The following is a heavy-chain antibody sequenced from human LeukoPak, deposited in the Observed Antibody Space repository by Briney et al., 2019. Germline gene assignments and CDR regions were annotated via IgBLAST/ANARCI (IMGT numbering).Heavy chain of an antibody. Sequence: SQTLSLTCTVSGGSLSSGGYYWSWIRQHPGKGLEWIGYIYYSGSTYYNPSLKSRVTISVDTSKNQFSLKLSSVTAADTAVYYCARGTYYYDSSGYWKAFDIWGQGTMVTVSS. D-gene: IGHD3-22*01. CDR3: ARGTYYYDSSGYWKAFDI. CDR1: GGSLSSGGYY. V-gene: IGHV4-31*03. J-gene: IGHJ3*02. CDR2: IYYSGST.